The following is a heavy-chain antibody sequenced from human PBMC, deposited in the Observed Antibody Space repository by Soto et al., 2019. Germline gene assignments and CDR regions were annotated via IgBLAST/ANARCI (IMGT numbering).Heavy chain of an antibody. CDR1: GFTFSNAW. CDR3: TTAPRRYSSGWYGYYYYGMDV. D-gene: IGHD6-19*01. J-gene: IGHJ6*02. Sequence: GGSLRLSCAASGFTFSNAWMNWVRQAPGKGLEWVGRIKSKTDGGTTDYAAPVKGRFTISRDDSKNTLYLQMNSLKTEDTAVYYCTTAPRRYSSGWYGYYYYGMDVWGQGTTVTVSS. V-gene: IGHV3-15*07. CDR2: IKSKTDGGTT.